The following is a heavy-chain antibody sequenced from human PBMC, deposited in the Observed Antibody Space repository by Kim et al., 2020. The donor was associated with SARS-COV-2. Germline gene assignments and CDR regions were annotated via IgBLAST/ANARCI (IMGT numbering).Heavy chain of an antibody. CDR3: ARDLGGITMVRGVIIFCDY. J-gene: IGHJ4*02. D-gene: IGHD3-10*01. V-gene: IGHV1-18*01. CDR1: GYTFTSYG. Sequence: ASVKVSCKASGYTFTSYGISWVRQAPGQGLEWMGWISAYNGNTNYAQKLQGRVTMTTDTSTNTAYMELRSLRSDDTAVYYCARDLGGITMVRGVIIFCDYWGQGTLVTVSS. CDR2: ISAYNGNT.